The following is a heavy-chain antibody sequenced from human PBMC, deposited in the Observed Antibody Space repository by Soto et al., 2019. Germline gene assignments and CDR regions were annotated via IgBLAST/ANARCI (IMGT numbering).Heavy chain of an antibody. J-gene: IGHJ4*02. V-gene: IGHV3-30*18. CDR2: ISYDGSNK. CDR1: GFTFSSYG. Sequence: QVQLVESGGGVVQPGRSLRLSCAASGFTFSSYGMHWVRQAPGKGLEWVAVISYDGSNKYYADSVKGRFTISRDNSKNTLYLQMNSLRAEDTAVYYCAKDREGSSFDYWGQGTLVTVSS. D-gene: IGHD6-13*01. CDR3: AKDREGSSFDY.